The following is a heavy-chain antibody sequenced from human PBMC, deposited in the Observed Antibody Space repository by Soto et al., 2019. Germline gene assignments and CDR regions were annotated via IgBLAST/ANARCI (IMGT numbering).Heavy chain of an antibody. CDR1: GASINSADYY. Sequence: SETLSLTCTVSGASINSADYYWSWIRQPPRKGLEWIGYIYYSGSYYYTPSLKSRVTITIDTSKNQFSLKLNSLSAADTAVYYCARERLEYYDSGSAYTDYWGQGTLVTVSS. V-gene: IGHV4-30-4*01. CDR3: ARERLEYYDSGSAYTDY. J-gene: IGHJ4*01. D-gene: IGHD3-10*01. CDR2: IYYSGSY.